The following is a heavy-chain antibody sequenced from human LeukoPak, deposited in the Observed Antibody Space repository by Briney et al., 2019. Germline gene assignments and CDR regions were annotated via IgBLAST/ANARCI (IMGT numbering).Heavy chain of an antibody. CDR3: ANTRDSGSRGEFEH. V-gene: IGHV3-23*01. Sequence: GGSLRLSCAASGITFSYYAIFWVRPAPGQGLEMGSGISGSGGTTYYAEPVRGRFTISRGNSHNTVYLLKNSLRADDTAVYYCANTRDSGSRGEFEHWGQGTLVIVSS. CDR2: ISGSGGTT. J-gene: IGHJ1*01. CDR1: GITFSYYA. D-gene: IGHD1-26*01.